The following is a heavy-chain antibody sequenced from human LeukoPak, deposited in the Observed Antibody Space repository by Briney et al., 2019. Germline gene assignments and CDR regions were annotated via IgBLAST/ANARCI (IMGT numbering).Heavy chain of an antibody. Sequence: SETLSLTCTVSGGSIRSYYWSWIRQPPGKGLEWIGYIYDSGSTSYNPSLKSRVTISVDTSKNQFSLKLSSVTAADTAVYYCAGRYSSTWGYWGQGTLVTVSS. J-gene: IGHJ4*02. D-gene: IGHD6-13*01. CDR3: AGRYSSTWGY. V-gene: IGHV4-59*01. CDR1: GGSIRSYY. CDR2: IYDSGST.